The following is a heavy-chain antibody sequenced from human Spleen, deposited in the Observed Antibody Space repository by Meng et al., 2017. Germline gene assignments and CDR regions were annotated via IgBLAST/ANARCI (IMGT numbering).Heavy chain of an antibody. CDR3: AREVGSYGFVTYYGMDV. CDR1: GFTFSSYW. J-gene: IGHJ6*02. CDR2: LRQDGSER. D-gene: IGHD5-18*01. V-gene: IGHV3-7*01. Sequence: GESLKISCAASGFTFSSYWMSWVRQAPGRGLEWVANLRQDGSERYYVDSVKGRFTISRDNAKNSLYLQMNSLRAEDTAVYYCAREVGSYGFVTYYGMDVWGQGTTVTVSS.